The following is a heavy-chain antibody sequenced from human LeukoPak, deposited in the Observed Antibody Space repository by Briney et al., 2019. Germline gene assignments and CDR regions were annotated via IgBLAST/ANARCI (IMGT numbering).Heavy chain of an antibody. CDR3: ASGGNYAVGYYSYY. Sequence: GGSLRLSCAASGFTFIVYAMHWVRQAPGKGLEWVSVISNDRRDIYYADSVKGRFTISRDISKKTLYLKMHSLRAEDTALYDCASGGNYAVGYYSYYWGPGALVT. CDR2: ISNDRRDI. V-gene: IGHV3-30*04. CDR1: GFTFIVYA. J-gene: IGHJ4*02. D-gene: IGHD4/OR15-4a*01.